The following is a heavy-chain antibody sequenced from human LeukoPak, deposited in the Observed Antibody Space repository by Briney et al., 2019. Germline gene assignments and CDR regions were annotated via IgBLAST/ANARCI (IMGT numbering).Heavy chain of an antibody. CDR1: GFTFSSYS. J-gene: IGHJ5*02. CDR3: ARDRGSSIAARRGYGDP. CDR2: ISSSSSTI. D-gene: IGHD6-6*01. V-gene: IGHV3-48*01. Sequence: GGSLRLSCAASGFTFSSYSMNWVRQAPGKGLEWVSYISSSSSTIYYADSVKGRFTISRDNAKNSLYLQMNSLRAEDTAVYYCARDRGSSIAARRGYGDPWGQGTLVTVSS.